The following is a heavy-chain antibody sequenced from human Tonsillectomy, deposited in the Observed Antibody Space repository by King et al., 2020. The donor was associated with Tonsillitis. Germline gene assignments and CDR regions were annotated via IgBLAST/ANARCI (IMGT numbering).Heavy chain of an antibody. CDR2: ISGSGGYT. Sequence: VQLVESGGGLVQPGGSLRLSCAASGFTFSSYAMSWVRQAPGTGLEWVSAISGSGGYTNYADSVKGRYTISRDNSKNTLYLQMNSLRVEDTAVYYCAKAGGSSGYFSRDSFDIWGQGTMVTVSS. V-gene: IGHV3-23*04. J-gene: IGHJ3*02. CDR3: AKAGGSSGYFSRDSFDI. CDR1: GFTFSSYA. D-gene: IGHD3-22*01.